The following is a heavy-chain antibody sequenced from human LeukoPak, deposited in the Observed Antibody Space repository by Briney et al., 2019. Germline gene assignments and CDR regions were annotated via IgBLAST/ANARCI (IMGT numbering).Heavy chain of an antibody. Sequence: PGGPLGLSCSASGFTSSTFAMHGVPQAQGRGLEYVSAISSNGDSTYYADSMKGRFTISRDNSKNTLYLQMSSLRAGDTAVYYCAPHKFDPWGQGTLVTVSS. J-gene: IGHJ5*02. CDR1: GFTSSTFA. CDR3: APHKFDP. V-gene: IGHV3-64D*09. CDR2: ISSNGDST.